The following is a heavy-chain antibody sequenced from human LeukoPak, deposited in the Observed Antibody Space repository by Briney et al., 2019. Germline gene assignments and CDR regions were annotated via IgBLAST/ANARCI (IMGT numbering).Heavy chain of an antibody. Sequence: HPGGSLRLSCAASGFTFSSYGMHWVRQAPGKGLERVAVISYDGSNKYYADSVKGRFTISRDNSKNTLYLQMNSLRAEDTAVYYCAKDDSSGYYSLDYFDYWGQGTLVTVSS. CDR1: GFTFSSYG. CDR2: ISYDGSNK. CDR3: AKDDSSGYYSLDYFDY. V-gene: IGHV3-30*18. J-gene: IGHJ4*02. D-gene: IGHD3-22*01.